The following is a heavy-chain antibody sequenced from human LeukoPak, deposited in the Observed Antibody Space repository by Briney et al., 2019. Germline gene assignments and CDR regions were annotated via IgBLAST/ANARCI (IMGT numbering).Heavy chain of an antibody. CDR3: ARFRAGVGEPYGDY. V-gene: IGHV1-18*01. CDR1: GYTFTSYG. J-gene: IGHJ4*02. CDR2: ISAYNGNT. Sequence: ASVKVSCKASGYTFTSYGISWARQAPGQGLEWMGCISAYNGNTNYAQKLQGRVTMTTVTSTSTAYMELRSLRPDDTAVYYCARFRAGVGEPYGDYWGQGTLVTVSS. D-gene: IGHD3-10*01.